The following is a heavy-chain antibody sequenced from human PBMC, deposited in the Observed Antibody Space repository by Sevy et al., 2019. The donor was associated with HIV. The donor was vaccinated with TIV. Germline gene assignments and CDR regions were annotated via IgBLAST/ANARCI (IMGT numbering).Heavy chain of an antibody. J-gene: IGHJ4*02. V-gene: IGHV1-18*01. CDR3: ARNFRGYDFWSGYDFDY. CDR2: ISAYNGNT. Sequence: ASVKVSCKASGYTFTSYGISWVRQAPGQGLEWMGWISAYNGNTNYAQTLQGRVTMTTDTSTSTAYMELRSLRSDDTAVYYCARNFRGYDFWSGYDFDYWGQGTLVTVSS. CDR1: GYTFTSYG. D-gene: IGHD3-3*01.